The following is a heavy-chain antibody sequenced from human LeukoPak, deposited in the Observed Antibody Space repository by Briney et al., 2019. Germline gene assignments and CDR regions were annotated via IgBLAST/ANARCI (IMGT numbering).Heavy chain of an antibody. D-gene: IGHD6-6*01. Sequence: PGGSLRLSCAASGFMFNTYAMSWVRQAPGKGLEWVSGLSGSGGSTFYADPVKGRFTISRDNSRNTLYVQMNSLRAEDTAVYYCAKDHSSSSPYYMDVWGKGTTVTVSS. CDR3: AKDHSSSSPYYMDV. V-gene: IGHV3-23*01. CDR1: GFMFNTYA. J-gene: IGHJ6*03. CDR2: LSGSGGST.